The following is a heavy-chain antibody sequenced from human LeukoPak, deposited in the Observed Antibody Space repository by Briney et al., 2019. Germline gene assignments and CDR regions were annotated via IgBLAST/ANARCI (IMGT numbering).Heavy chain of an antibody. J-gene: IGHJ5*02. CDR2: INYSGST. Sequence: NPSETLSLTCTVSGGSTSSGDYYWSWIRQPPGKGLEWIGNINYSGSTDYNPSLKSRVAISVDTSKNQFSLRPSSVTAADTAVYYCARDRPGVVGGNWFDPWGQGTLVIVSS. V-gene: IGHV4-30-4*01. CDR3: ARDRPGVVGGNWFDP. D-gene: IGHD1-26*01. CDR1: GGSTSSGDYY.